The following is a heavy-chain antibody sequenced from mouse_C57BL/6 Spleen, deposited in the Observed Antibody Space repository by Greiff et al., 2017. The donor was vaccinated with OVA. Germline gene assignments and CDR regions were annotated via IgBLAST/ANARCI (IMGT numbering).Heavy chain of an antibody. CDR2: IYPGDGDT. V-gene: IGHV1-82*01. CDR3: ARKDGYYDYFDD. D-gene: IGHD2-3*01. Sequence: QVQLQQSGPELVKPGASVKISCKASGYAFSSSWMNWVKQRPGKGLEWIGRIYPGDGDTNYNGKFKGKATLTADKSSSTAYMQLSSLTSEDSAVYFCARKDGYYDYFDDWGQGTTLTVSS. CDR1: GYAFSSSW. J-gene: IGHJ2*01.